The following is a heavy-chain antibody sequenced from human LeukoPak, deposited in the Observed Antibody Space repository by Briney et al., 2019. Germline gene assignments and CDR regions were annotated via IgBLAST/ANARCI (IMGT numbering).Heavy chain of an antibody. D-gene: IGHD6-6*01. CDR2: IRNKANSYTT. CDR1: GFTFSSYW. J-gene: IGHJ4*02. V-gene: IGHV3-72*01. Sequence: PGGSLRLSCAASGFTFSSYWMSWVRQAPGKGLEWVGRIRNKANSYTTEYAASVEGRFTISRDDSKNSLYLQMNSLKTEDTAVYYCARVVDYYFDYWGQGTLVTVSS. CDR3: ARVVDYYFDY.